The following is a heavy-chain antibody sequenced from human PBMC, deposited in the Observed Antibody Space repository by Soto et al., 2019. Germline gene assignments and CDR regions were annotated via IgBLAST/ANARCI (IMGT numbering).Heavy chain of an antibody. CDR3: ARDIPVDFEPGGMDV. Sequence: QVQLQESGPGLVKPSQTLSLTCTVSGGSISSGGYYWSWIRQHPGKGLEWIGYIYYSGSTYYNPSLKSRVTISVDTSKNQFSLKLSSVTAAVTAVYYCARDIPVDFEPGGMDVWGQGTTVTVSS. J-gene: IGHJ6*02. CDR1: GGSISSGGYY. CDR2: IYYSGST. V-gene: IGHV4-31*03. D-gene: IGHD3-9*01.